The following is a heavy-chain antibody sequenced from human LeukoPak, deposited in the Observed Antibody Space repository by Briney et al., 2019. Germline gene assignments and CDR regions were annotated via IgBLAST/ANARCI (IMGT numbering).Heavy chain of an antibody. J-gene: IGHJ5*02. CDR3: ARMISGYPHNWFAP. CDR1: GYSISSGYY. CDR2: IYHSGSP. V-gene: IGHV4-38-2*02. D-gene: IGHD3-22*01. Sequence: SETLSLTCTVSGYSISSGYYWGWIRQPPGKGLEWIGTIYHSGSPFYNPSLMSRVTISVATSKNQFSLKLSSVTAADTAVYYCARMISGYPHNWFAPWGQGTLVTVSS.